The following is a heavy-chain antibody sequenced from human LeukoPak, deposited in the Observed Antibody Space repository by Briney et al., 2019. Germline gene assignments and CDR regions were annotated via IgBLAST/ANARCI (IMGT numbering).Heavy chain of an antibody. Sequence: AGGSPRLSCAASGFTFRSYSMNWVRQAPGKGLEWVSHISSTSSSIYYADSVKGRFTISRDNAKNSLNLQMNSLRAEDTAVYYCARDDLTNGYNGNYWGQGTLVTVSS. D-gene: IGHD5-24*01. V-gene: IGHV3-48*01. CDR2: ISSTSSSI. J-gene: IGHJ4*02. CDR3: ARDDLTNGYNGNY. CDR1: GFTFRSYS.